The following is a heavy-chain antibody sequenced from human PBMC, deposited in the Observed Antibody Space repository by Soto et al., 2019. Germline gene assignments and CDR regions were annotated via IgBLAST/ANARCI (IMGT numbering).Heavy chain of an antibody. CDR3: ARDVNYYDSRGDNWFDP. CDR2: ISAYNGNT. J-gene: IGHJ5*02. V-gene: IGHV1-18*01. Sequence: QVQLVQSGAEVKKPGASVKVSCKASGYTFTSYGISWVRQAPGQGLDWMGWISAYNGNTNYAQKLQGRVTMTTDTATSTAYMELVSLRSDDTAVYYCARDVNYYDSRGDNWFDPWGQGTLVTVSS. CDR1: GYTFTSYG. D-gene: IGHD3-22*01.